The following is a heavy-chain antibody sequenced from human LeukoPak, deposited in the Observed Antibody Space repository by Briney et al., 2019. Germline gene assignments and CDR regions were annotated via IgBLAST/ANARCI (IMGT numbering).Heavy chain of an antibody. J-gene: IGHJ5*02. Sequence: PGGSLRLSCAASGFTFSSYSMNWVRQAPGKGLEWVSYISSSGTTLYYADSVKGRFTISRDNAKNSLYLQMNSLRDEDTAVYYCARDPGGDSSSWRWFDPWGQGTLVTVSS. V-gene: IGHV3-48*02. D-gene: IGHD6-13*01. CDR3: ARDPGGDSSSWRWFDP. CDR2: ISSSGTTL. CDR1: GFTFSSYS.